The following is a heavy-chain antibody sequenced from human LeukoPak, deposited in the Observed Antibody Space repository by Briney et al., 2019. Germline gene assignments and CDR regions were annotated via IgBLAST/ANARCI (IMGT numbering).Heavy chain of an antibody. CDR3: ATTRDSPSAFDI. D-gene: IGHD2-15*01. CDR2: INSDGSST. J-gene: IGHJ3*02. CDR1: GFTFSSYW. V-gene: IGHV3-74*01. Sequence: GGSLRLSXAASGFTFSSYWMHWVRQAPGKGLVWVSRINSDGSSTSYADSVKGRFTISRDNAKNTLYLQMNSLRAEDTAVYYCATTRDSPSAFDIWGQGTMVTVSS.